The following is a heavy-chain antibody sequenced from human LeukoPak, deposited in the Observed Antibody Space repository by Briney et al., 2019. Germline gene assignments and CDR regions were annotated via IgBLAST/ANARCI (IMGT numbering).Heavy chain of an antibody. D-gene: IGHD5-18*01. CDR1: GGSISSGDYY. CDR2: IYYSGST. CDR3: ARAYVDTAMVLDY. Sequence: TSETLSPTCTVSGGSISSGDYYWSWIRQPPGKGLEWIGYIYYSGSTYYNPSLKSRVTISVDTSKNQFSLKLSSVTAADTAVYYCARAYVDTAMVLDYWGQGTLVTVSS. V-gene: IGHV4-30-4*01. J-gene: IGHJ4*02.